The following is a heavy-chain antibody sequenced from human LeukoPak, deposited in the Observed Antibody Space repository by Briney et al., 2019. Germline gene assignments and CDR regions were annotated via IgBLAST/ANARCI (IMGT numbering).Heavy chain of an antibody. CDR2: ISAYNGNT. D-gene: IGHD1-26*01. J-gene: IGHJ6*03. V-gene: IGHV1-18*01. CDR1: GYTFTSYG. Sequence: GASVKVSCKASGYTFTSYGISWVRQAPGQGLEWMGWISAYNGNTNYAQKLQGRVTMTTDTSTSTAYMELRSLRSDDTAVYYCAREYSGSCYYYYYMDVWGKGTAVTVSS. CDR3: AREYSGSCYYYYYMDV.